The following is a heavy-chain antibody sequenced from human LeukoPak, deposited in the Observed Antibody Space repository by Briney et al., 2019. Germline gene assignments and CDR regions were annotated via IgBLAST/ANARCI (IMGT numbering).Heavy chain of an antibody. D-gene: IGHD5-18*01. CDR3: ARRDRGYSYAALKY. J-gene: IGHJ4*02. V-gene: IGHV4-59*08. Sequence: PSETLSLTCTVSGGSISSYYWSWIRQPPGKGLEWIGYIYYTGSTNYNPSLKSRVSTSVDTSKNQFSLRLSSVTAADTAVYYCARRDRGYSYAALKYWGQGTLVTVSS. CDR1: GGSISSYY. CDR2: IYYTGST.